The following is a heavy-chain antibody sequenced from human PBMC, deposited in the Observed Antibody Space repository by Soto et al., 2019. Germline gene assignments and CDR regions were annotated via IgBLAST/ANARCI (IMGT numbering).Heavy chain of an antibody. J-gene: IGHJ3*02. CDR1: GFTVSSDY. V-gene: IGHV3-66*01. CDR2: IYSGGGK. D-gene: IGHD6-19*01. Sequence: GGSLRLSCAVSGFTVSSDYMSWVRQAPGKGLELVSAIYSGGGKYYADSVKGRFTISRDNSKNTLYLQMNSLRVEDTAVYYCARENSGWPDALVIWGQGTMVTVSS. CDR3: ARENSGWPDALVI.